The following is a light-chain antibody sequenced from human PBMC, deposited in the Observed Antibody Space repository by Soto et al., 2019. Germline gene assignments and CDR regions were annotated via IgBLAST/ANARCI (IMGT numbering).Light chain of an antibody. Sequence: EIVLTQSPGTLSFSPGERATLTCRASQSVSSSYLAWYQQKPGQAPRLLIYGASSRATGIPDRFSGSGSGTDFTLTISRLEPEDFAVYSCQQYGNSPFTFGPGTKVDLK. CDR2: GAS. J-gene: IGKJ3*01. V-gene: IGKV3-20*01. CDR3: QQYGNSPFT. CDR1: QSVSSSY.